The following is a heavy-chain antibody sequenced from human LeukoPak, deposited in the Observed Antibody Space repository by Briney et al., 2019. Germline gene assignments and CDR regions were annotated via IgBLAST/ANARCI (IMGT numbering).Heavy chain of an antibody. CDR3: AREGGFYRPLDY. D-gene: IGHD3-3*01. V-gene: IGHV4-4*02. CDR2: VHLDGRT. Sequence: SETLSLTCGVSGGSVTTTNWWTWVRPPPGKGLEWIGEVHLDGRTNYNPSLESRLTMSVDLSENHISLKLTSVTAADTAVYYCAREGGFYRPLDYSGRESWSPSPQ. CDR1: GGSVTTTNW. J-gene: IGHJ4*02.